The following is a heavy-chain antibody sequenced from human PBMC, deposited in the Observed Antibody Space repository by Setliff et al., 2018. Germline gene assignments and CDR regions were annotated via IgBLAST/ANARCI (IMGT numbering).Heavy chain of an antibody. CDR1: GGSFSGYH. D-gene: IGHD3-10*01. Sequence: SETLSLTCAVYGGSFSGYHWSWIRQAPGKGLEWIGSIYHSGSSYYNSSLRSRVTISVDTSNNAVSLNLNSVTAADTAVYFCARDAYYFGSDNFKLGAVDVWGTGTTVTVSS. CDR3: ARDAYYFGSDNFKLGAVDV. CDR2: IYHSGSS. V-gene: IGHV4-34*01. J-gene: IGHJ6*04.